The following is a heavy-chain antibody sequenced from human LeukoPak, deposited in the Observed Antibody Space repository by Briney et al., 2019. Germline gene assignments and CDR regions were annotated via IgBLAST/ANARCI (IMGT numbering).Heavy chain of an antibody. D-gene: IGHD1-1*01. J-gene: IGHJ5*02. CDR1: PYTFNKYY. CDR3: ARDSVELDRRNWFDP. V-gene: IGHV1-46*02. Sequence: VSVKVSCKASPYTFNKYYIHWVRQAPGQGPEWMGVINPSGRSTSYAQQFRGRVTMTRDTSTSTVYMDLSGLRSEDTAVYYCARDSVELDRRNWFDPWGQGTLVTVSS. CDR2: INPSGRST.